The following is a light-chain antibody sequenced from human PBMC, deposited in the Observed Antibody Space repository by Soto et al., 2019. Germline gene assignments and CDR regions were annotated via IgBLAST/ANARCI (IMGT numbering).Light chain of an antibody. V-gene: IGLV2-11*01. Sequence: QSALTQPHSVSGSPGQSVTISCTGTSSDVGGYDYVSWYQHHPGKAPKLLIYDVNKRPSGVPDRFSGSKSGNTASLTISGLQAEDEADYYCCSFADSYTYVALGGGTKLTVL. CDR3: CSFADSYTYVA. CDR1: SSDVGGYDY. CDR2: DVN. J-gene: IGLJ2*01.